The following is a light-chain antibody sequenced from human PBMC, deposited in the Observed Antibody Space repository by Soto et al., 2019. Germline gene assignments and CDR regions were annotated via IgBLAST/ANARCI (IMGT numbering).Light chain of an antibody. Sequence: EIVMTQSPATLSLSAGERATLSCRASQSVSSNLAWYLQRPGQAPRLLIYGASTRATGIPARVSGSGSGTEFTLTISSLQSEDFAVYYCQQYNNWPPWTFGQGTKVDIK. CDR2: GAS. V-gene: IGKV3-15*01. J-gene: IGKJ1*01. CDR3: QQYNNWPPWT. CDR1: QSVSSN.